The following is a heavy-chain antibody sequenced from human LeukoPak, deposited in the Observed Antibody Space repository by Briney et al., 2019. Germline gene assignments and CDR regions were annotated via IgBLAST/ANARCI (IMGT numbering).Heavy chain of an antibody. CDR3: ACRSHYSSRNYYLYYFDY. J-gene: IGHJ4*02. Sequence: GESLRLSCAVSGITFSKYAMSWVRQAPGEGLEWVSGISGSGGSTYYADSVKGRFTISRDNSKNTLYLQTSSLRVEDTAVYYCACRSHYSSRNYYLYYFDYWGQGTLVTASS. CDR1: GITFSKYA. V-gene: IGHV3-23*01. D-gene: IGHD3-10*01. CDR2: ISGSGGST.